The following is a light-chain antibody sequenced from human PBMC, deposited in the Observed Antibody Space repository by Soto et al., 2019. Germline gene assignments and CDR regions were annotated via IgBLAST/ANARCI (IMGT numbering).Light chain of an antibody. J-gene: IGKJ1*01. CDR1: QSVSSSH. V-gene: IGKV3-20*01. Sequence: EIVLTQSPDTLSLSPGERATLSCRASQSVSSSHLAWYQQIPGQAPRLLIYGASSRANGTPNRFSGSGSGTDFTLTISRLEPEDFEVYYCQQYGNSPPWTFGQGTKVEIK. CDR2: GAS. CDR3: QQYGNSPPWT.